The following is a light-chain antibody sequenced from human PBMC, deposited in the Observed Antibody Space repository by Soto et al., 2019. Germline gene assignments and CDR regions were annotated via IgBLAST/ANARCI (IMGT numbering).Light chain of an antibody. CDR2: LNSDGSH. CDR3: QTWGTGIQV. CDR1: SGHSSYA. J-gene: IGLJ2*01. V-gene: IGLV4-69*01. Sequence: QLVLTQSPSASVSLGASVKLTCTLSSGHSSYAIAWHQQQPEKGPRYLMKLNSDGSHSKGDGIPDRFSGSSSGAERYLTISSLQSEDEADYYCQTWGTGIQVFGGGTKVTVL.